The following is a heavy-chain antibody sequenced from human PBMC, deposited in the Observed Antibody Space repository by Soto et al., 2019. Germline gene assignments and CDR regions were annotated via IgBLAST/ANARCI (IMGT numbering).Heavy chain of an antibody. CDR2: IYYLGST. J-gene: IGHJ5*02. CDR1: GGSMSQYV. D-gene: IGHD5-12*01. Sequence: PSETLSLTCSVSGGSMSQYVLSGIRQSPGKGLEWIGYIYYLGSTDYNPSLKIRLSISLDTSKNQFSLKPRSVTDADTAVYYCARDWGSGYYHFEPWGQGTLVTVSS. CDR3: ARDWGSGYYHFEP. V-gene: IGHV4-59*12.